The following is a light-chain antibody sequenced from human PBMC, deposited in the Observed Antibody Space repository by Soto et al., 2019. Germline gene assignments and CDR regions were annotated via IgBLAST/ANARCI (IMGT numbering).Light chain of an antibody. CDR1: QSIGRY. CDR3: QQYNSYLYA. J-gene: IGKJ2*01. CDR2: RAS. Sequence: DIQMTQSPSTLSASVGDRVTITCRASQSIGRYLAWYQQKPGQAPKLLIYRASTLESGVPSRFSGSGSGTDFTLTITNLQPDDFATYYCQQYNSYLYAFGQGTKVDIK. V-gene: IGKV1-5*03.